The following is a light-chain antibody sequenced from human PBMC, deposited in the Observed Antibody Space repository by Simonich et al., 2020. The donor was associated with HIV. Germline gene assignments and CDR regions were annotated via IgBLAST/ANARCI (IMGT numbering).Light chain of an antibody. J-gene: IGLJ3*02. Sequence: QSVLTQPPSASGTPGQRVTISCSGSSSNIGTNYVYWYQQLPGTAPKLLIFRNNQRPSGVPDRFSGSKSGTSASLAISGLRSEDEADYYCAAWDDSLNALVFGGGTKLTVL. V-gene: IGLV1-47*01. CDR3: AAWDDSLNALV. CDR2: RNN. CDR1: SSNIGTNY.